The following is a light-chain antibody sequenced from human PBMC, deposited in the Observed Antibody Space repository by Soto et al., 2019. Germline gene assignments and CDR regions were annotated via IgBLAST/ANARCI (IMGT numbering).Light chain of an antibody. V-gene: IGLV3-9*01. CDR1: NIGSKN. Sequence: SYELTQPLSVSVALGQTARITCGGNNIGSKNVHWYQHRPGQAPVMIIYRDTNRPSEIPERFSGSNSGNTATLTISRAQVGDEADYYCQVWDSSPGVFGTGTKLTVL. CDR2: RDT. J-gene: IGLJ1*01. CDR3: QVWDSSPGV.